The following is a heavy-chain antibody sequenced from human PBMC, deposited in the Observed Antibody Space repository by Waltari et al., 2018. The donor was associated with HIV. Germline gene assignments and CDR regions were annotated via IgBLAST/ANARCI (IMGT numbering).Heavy chain of an antibody. CDR2: IYYSGST. J-gene: IGHJ4*02. Sequence: QVQLQESGPGLVKPSQTLSLTCTVSGGSHRSGGSYWRWIRQHPGKGLEWIGYIYYSGSTYYNPSLKSRVTISVDTSKNQFSLKLSSVTAADTAVYYCARGDNTYFDYWGQGTLVTVSS. D-gene: IGHD3-9*01. V-gene: IGHV4-31*03. CDR3: ARGDNTYFDY. CDR1: GGSHRSGGSY.